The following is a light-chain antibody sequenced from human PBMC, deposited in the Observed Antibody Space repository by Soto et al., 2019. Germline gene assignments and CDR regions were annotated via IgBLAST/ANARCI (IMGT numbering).Light chain of an antibody. CDR1: QSISSW. Sequence: IQMTQSPSTLPASVGDRVTITCRASQSISSWLAWYQQKPGKAPKLLIYKASTLESGVPSRFSGSGSGTEFTLTISSLQPDEFATYYCQQYNTYWTFGQGTKVEIK. V-gene: IGKV1-5*03. J-gene: IGKJ1*01. CDR2: KAS. CDR3: QQYNTYWT.